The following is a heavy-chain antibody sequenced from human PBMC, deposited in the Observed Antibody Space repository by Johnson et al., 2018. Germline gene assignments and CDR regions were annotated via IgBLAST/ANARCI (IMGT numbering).Heavy chain of an antibody. CDR1: GGSINSYY. Sequence: QVQLQESGPGLVKPSETLSLTCTVSGGSINSYYWTWIRQSPGQGLEWLGYIYYTGSTNYNPALKSRVTISVDTSKNQFSLKLSSVTAADTAVYYWARGPSTFDFWGQGTLVTVSS. CDR3: ARGPSTFDF. CDR2: IYYTGST. J-gene: IGHJ4*02. V-gene: IGHV4-59*01.